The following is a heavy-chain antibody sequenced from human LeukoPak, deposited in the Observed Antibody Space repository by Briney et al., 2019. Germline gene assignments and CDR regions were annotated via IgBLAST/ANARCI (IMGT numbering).Heavy chain of an antibody. CDR2: INPSGGST. Sequence: ASVKVSCKASGYTFTSYDINWVRQAPGQGLEWMGIINPSGGSTSYAQKFQGRVTMTRDTSTSTVYMELSSLRSEDTAVYYCARETVAGLVPFDYWGQGTLVTVSS. V-gene: IGHV1-46*01. CDR1: GYTFTSYD. CDR3: ARETVAGLVPFDY. J-gene: IGHJ4*02. D-gene: IGHD6-19*01.